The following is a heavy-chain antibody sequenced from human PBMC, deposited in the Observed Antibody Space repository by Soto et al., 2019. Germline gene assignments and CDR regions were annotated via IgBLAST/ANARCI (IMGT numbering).Heavy chain of an antibody. D-gene: IGHD1-26*01. CDR2: ISYDGSNK. CDR1: GFTFSRYA. CDR3: ARGLTSSGSSNYYYGMDV. Sequence: VGSLRLSCAASGFTFSRYAMHWVRQARGKGLEWVAVISYDGSNKYYADSVKGRFTISRDNSKNTLYLQMNSLRAEDTAVYYCARGLTSSGSSNYYYGMDVWGQGTTVTVSS. V-gene: IGHV3-30-3*01. J-gene: IGHJ6*02.